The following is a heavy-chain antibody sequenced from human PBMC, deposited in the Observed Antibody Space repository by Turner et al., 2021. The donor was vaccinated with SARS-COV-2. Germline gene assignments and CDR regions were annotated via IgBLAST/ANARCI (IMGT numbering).Heavy chain of an antibody. J-gene: IGHJ4*02. CDR2: INPNTGDA. CDR3: ARGLRDFDY. D-gene: IGHD3-10*01. Sequence: QVQLVQSGAEVKIPGASLKVSCKASGYTFSDYYIHWVRQAPGQGLEWMGWINPNTGDATSAQKFQGRVTMTRDTSINTAYMELSRLRSDDTAVYYCARGLRDFDYWGQGTLVTVSS. CDR1: GYTFSDYY. V-gene: IGHV1-2*02.